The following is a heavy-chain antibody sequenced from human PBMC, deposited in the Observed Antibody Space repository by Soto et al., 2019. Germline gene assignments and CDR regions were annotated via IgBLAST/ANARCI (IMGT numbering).Heavy chain of an antibody. Sequence: GGSLRLSCAASGFTFSSYGMHWVRQAPGKGLEWVAVISYDGSNKYYADSVKGRFTISRDNSKNTLYLQMNSLRAEDTAVYYCAKDHDYGRYYFDSWGQGTLVTVSS. CDR2: ISYDGSNK. CDR3: AKDHDYGRYYFDS. V-gene: IGHV3-30*18. CDR1: GFTFSSYG. D-gene: IGHD4-17*01. J-gene: IGHJ4*02.